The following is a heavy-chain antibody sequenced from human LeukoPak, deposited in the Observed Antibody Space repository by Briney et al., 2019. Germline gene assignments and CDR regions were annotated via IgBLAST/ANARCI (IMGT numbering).Heavy chain of an antibody. CDR3: ARDGGSGAFDI. CDR1: GGSISSYY. Sequence: PSETLSLTCTVSGGSISSYYWSWIRQPPGKGLEWIGYIYYSGSTNYNPSLKSRVTISVDTSKNQFSLKLGSVTAADTAVYYCARDGGSGAFDIWGQGTMVTVSS. V-gene: IGHV4-59*01. J-gene: IGHJ3*02. D-gene: IGHD3-16*01. CDR2: IYYSGST.